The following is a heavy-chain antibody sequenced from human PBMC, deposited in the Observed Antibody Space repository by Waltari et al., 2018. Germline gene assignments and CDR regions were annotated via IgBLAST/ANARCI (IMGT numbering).Heavy chain of an antibody. J-gene: IGHJ4*02. Sequence: EVQLVESGGGLVQPGGSLRLSCAASGFTFNKYWMPWVRQAPGKGLGGVANINDGAREKDQEESVNGRFTIARENTKKSLYRQMNSVRVDDTAVYYCARGEGGYGGAYYWGQGTLVTVSS. D-gene: IGHD3-16*01. CDR2: INDGAREK. CDR3: ARGEGGYGGAYY. CDR1: GFTFNKYW. V-gene: IGHV3-7*04.